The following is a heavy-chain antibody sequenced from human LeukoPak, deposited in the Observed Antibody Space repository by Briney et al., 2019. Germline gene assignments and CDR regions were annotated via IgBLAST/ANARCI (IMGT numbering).Heavy chain of an antibody. J-gene: IGHJ4*02. Sequence: GGSLRLSCAASGFTFSDYYMTWIRQAPGKGLECVSYVSSSSDYTNYPDSVKGRFTISRDNAKNSLYLQMNSLRAEDTAVYYCARVKVGTTNRFDYWGQGTLVTVSS. V-gene: IGHV3-11*05. D-gene: IGHD1-26*01. CDR2: VSSSSDYT. CDR3: ARVKVGTTNRFDY. CDR1: GFTFSDYY.